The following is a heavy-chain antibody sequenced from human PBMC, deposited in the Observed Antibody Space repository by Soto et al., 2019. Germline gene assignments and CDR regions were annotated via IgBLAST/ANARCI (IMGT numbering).Heavy chain of an antibody. Sequence: EVQLVESGGGLVQPGGSLRLSCAASGFTFSSYWMHWVRQAPGKGLVWVARINSDGSCTSYADSVKGRFTISRDNAKNTLYLQMNSLSAEDTAVYYCARSKFSLSGYYFDYWGQGTLVTVSS. D-gene: IGHD3-3*01. J-gene: IGHJ4*02. CDR1: GFTFSSYW. CDR2: INSDGSCT. V-gene: IGHV3-74*01. CDR3: ARSKFSLSGYYFDY.